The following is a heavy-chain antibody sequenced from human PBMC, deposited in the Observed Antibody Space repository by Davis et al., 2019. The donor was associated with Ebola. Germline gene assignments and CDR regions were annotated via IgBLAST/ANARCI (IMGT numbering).Heavy chain of an antibody. V-gene: IGHV1-8*01. Sequence: ASVKVSCKASGYTFTSYDINWVRQATGQGLEWMGWMNPNSGSTGYAQKFQGRVTMTRNTSISTAYMELSSLRSEDTAVYYCTYCSGGSCYGVDYWGQGTLVTVSS. D-gene: IGHD2-15*01. CDR1: GYTFTSYD. J-gene: IGHJ4*02. CDR3: TYCSGGSCYGVDY. CDR2: MNPNSGST.